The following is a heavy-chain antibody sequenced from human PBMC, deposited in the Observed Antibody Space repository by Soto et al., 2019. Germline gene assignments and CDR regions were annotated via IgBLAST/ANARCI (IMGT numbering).Heavy chain of an antibody. CDR3: ACRGGGNYYDSSGLDY. Sequence: SVKVCFKDSWYTFTGDYMHWVREAPGQGLEWMGWINPNSGGTNYEQKFQGWVTMTRDTSISTAYMELSRLRSDDTAVYYCACRGGGNYYDSSGLDYWGQGPLVTVSS. CDR2: INPNSGGT. D-gene: IGHD3-22*01. CDR1: WYTFTGDY. J-gene: IGHJ4*02. V-gene: IGHV1-2*04.